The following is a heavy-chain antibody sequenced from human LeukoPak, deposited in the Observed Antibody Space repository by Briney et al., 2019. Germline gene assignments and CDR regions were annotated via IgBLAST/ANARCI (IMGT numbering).Heavy chain of an antibody. Sequence: GGSLRLSCAASEFTFNKAWMTWVRQAPGKGLEWAGRIKSKSDGGTTDYAAPVKGRFTISRDDSKNTLYLQMNSLKTEDTAVYHCTTGIVGATNYYYYGMDVWGQGTTVTVSS. CDR1: EFTFNKAW. CDR3: TTGIVGATNYYYYGMDV. D-gene: IGHD1-26*01. V-gene: IGHV3-15*01. CDR2: IKSKSDGGTT. J-gene: IGHJ6*02.